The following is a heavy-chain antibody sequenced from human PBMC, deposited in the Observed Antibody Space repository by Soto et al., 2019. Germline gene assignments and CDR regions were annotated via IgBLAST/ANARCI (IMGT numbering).Heavy chain of an antibody. J-gene: IGHJ4*02. CDR3: ARYIQATNYYDSSGSIDY. V-gene: IGHV4-30-2*01. CDR2: IYHSGST. D-gene: IGHD3-22*01. Sequence: PSETLSLTCAVSGGSISSGGYSWSWIRQPPGKGLEWIGYIYHSGSTYYNPSLKSRVTISVDRSKNQFSLKLSSVTAADTAVYYCARYIQATNYYDSSGSIDYWGQGTLVTV. CDR1: GGSISSGGYS.